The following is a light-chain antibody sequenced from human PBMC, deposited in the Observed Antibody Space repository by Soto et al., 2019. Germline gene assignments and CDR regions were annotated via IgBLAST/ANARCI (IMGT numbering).Light chain of an antibody. J-gene: IGKJ4*01. CDR2: KAS. V-gene: IGKV1-5*03. CDR3: LQYSHYPLT. CDR1: QTIDRW. Sequence: DIPMTQSPSTLSASVEDRVTLTCRASQTIDRWLAWYQQRPGRAPKLLIHKASTLEGGVPSRFSGSASGTEFTLTISSMQPDDFATYYCLQYSHYPLTFGGGTKVELK.